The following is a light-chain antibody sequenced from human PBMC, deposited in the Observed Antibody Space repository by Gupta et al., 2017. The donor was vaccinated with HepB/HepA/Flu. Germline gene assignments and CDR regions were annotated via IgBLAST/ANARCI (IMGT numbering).Light chain of an antibody. V-gene: IGLV2-14*03. CDR3: GSYTNIDTRI. Sequence: QSALTQPASVSASPGQSSTISCTGTSSDVGDVNYVSWYQHHPGKVPILMIYDVNCRPSGVSNRFAGSKSGNTASMTSSGLQAEDEDDYYCGSYTNIDTRIFGGGTKLTVL. CDR1: SSDVGDVNY. J-gene: IGLJ2*01. CDR2: DVN.